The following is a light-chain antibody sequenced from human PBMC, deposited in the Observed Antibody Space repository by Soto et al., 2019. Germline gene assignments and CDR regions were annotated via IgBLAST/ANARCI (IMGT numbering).Light chain of an antibody. V-gene: IGKV3D-15*01. CDR1: QSVGTN. J-gene: IGKJ4*01. CDR2: GAS. Sequence: EIVMTQSAGTLSVSPGERVTLSCRASQSVGTNLAWYQQKPSQAPRRLIYGASSRATGVPDRFSGGGSGTDFTLTISSLQPEDFATYYCQQANSFPLTFGGGTKVDIK. CDR3: QQANSFPLT.